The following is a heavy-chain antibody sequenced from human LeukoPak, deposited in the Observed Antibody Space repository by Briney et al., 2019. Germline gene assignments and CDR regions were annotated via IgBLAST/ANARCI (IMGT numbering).Heavy chain of an antibody. D-gene: IGHD3-22*01. CDR1: GGTFSSYA. V-gene: IGHV1-69*05. Sequence: GSSVKVSCKASGGTFSSYAISWVRQAPGLGLEWMGRIIPIFGTANYAQKFQGRVTITTDESTSTAYMELSSLRSEDTAVYYCARGDYYDSSGYGIDYWGQGTLVTVSS. CDR3: ARGDYYDSSGYGIDY. CDR2: IIPIFGTA. J-gene: IGHJ4*02.